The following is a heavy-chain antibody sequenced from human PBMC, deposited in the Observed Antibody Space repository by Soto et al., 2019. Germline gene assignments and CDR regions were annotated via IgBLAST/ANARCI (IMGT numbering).Heavy chain of an antibody. CDR2: ITSDSSTR. D-gene: IGHD3-10*01. V-gene: IGHV3-48*02. CDR1: GFTFGAYG. CDR3: ARDPDGIIDFDY. J-gene: IGHJ4*02. Sequence: PGGSLRLSCAASGFTFGAYGMHWVRQAPGKGLEWISYITSDSSTRHYADFVKGRFTISRDNAKNSLYLQMNSLRDEDTAVYFCARDPDGIIDFDYWGQGTQVTVSS.